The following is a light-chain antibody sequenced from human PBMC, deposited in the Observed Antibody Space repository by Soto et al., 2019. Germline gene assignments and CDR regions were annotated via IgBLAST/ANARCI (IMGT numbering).Light chain of an antibody. V-gene: IGKV3-20*01. CDR3: QHYGGSPLYT. J-gene: IGKJ2*01. Sequence: EIVLTQSPGTLSLSPGDRATLSCRASQSVSSSDLAWYQQKPGQAPRLLIYGASTRATGIPDMFSGSVSGTDFTLTISSLVPEDFAVYYCQHYGGSPLYTFGQGTKVEIK. CDR2: GAS. CDR1: QSVSSSD.